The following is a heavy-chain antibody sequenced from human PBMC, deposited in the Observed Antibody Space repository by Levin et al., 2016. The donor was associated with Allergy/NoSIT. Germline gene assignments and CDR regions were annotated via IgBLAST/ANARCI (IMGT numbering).Heavy chain of an antibody. CDR3: ARVPGSYCGGDCYSFIGAFDI. J-gene: IGHJ3*02. D-gene: IGHD2-21*01. CDR1: GYTFTGYY. V-gene: IGHV1-2*02. CDR2: INPNSGGT. Sequence: ASVKVSCKASGYTFTGYYMHWVRQAPGQGLEWMGWINPNSGGTNYAQKLQGRVTMTTDTSTSTAYMELRSLRSDDTAVYYCARVPGSYCGGDCYSFIGAFDIWGQGTMVTVSS.